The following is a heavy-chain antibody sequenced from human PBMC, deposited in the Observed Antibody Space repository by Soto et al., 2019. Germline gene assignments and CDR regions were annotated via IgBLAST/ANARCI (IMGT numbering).Heavy chain of an antibody. V-gene: IGHV4-59*01. Sequence: QVQLQQSGPGLLKPSETLSLTCSVSGGSITDNYWTSIRQSPGKGLEWVGYIYYTGITNYNPSLKRRVTISLDRSKNQFSLQLDSVTAADTAVYYCARALDYDFWGGRNWFDPWGQGTLVTVSS. CDR1: GGSITDNY. D-gene: IGHD3-3*01. J-gene: IGHJ5*02. CDR2: IYYTGIT. CDR3: ARALDYDFWGGRNWFDP.